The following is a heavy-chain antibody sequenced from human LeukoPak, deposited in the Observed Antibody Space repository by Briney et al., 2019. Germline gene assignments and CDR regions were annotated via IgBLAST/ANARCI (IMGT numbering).Heavy chain of an antibody. V-gene: IGHV4-34*01. CDR2: INHSGST. CDR1: GGSFSGYY. CDR3: AKPGIAAAGTRNNWFDP. J-gene: IGHJ5*02. D-gene: IGHD6-13*01. Sequence: PSETLSFTCAVYGGSFSGYYWSWIRQPPGKGLEWIGEINHSGSTNYNPSLKSRVTISIDTSKNQFSLRLSSVTAADTAVYYRAKPGIAAAGTRNNWFDPWGQGTLVTVSS.